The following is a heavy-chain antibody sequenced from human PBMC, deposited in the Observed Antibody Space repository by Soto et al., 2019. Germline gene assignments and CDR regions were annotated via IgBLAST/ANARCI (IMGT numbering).Heavy chain of an antibody. Sequence: EVQLVESGGGLVKPGGSLRLSCAASGFTFSSYSMNWVRQAPGKGLEWVSSISSSSSYIYYADSVKGRFTISRDNAMNSLYLQMNSRRAEDTAVYYCARDLYCSSTSCPVGWGLYFDLWGRGTLVTVSS. V-gene: IGHV3-21*01. CDR2: ISSSSSYI. D-gene: IGHD2-2*01. CDR1: GFTFSSYS. CDR3: ARDLYCSSTSCPVGWGLYFDL. J-gene: IGHJ2*01.